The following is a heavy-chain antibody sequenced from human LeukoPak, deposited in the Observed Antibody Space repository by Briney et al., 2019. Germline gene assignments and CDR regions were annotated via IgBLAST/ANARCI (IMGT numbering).Heavy chain of an antibody. D-gene: IGHD5-24*01. V-gene: IGHV1-18*01. CDR3: ARDGDGHNYGLIDF. J-gene: IGHJ4*02. CDR2: ISARNGNR. CDR1: GYSFSSCG. Sequence: ASVKVSCKTSGYSFSSCGFSWVRQAPGQGLEWMAWISARNGNRNFAQKFQDRVLLTTDTSTNTAYMELRSLKSDDTAVYYCARDGDGHNYGLIDFWGQGTLVSVSS.